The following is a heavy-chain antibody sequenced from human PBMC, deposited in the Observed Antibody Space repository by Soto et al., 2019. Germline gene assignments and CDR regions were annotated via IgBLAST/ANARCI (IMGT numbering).Heavy chain of an antibody. J-gene: IGHJ4*02. V-gene: IGHV3-33*03. Sequence: QVQLVESGGGVVQPGRSLRLSCAASGFTFRTYGMHWVRQAPGKGLEWVAVVWHDESQKYYADSVKGRFTVSRDNSKNTRYLQLTSLRAEDTDVYYCVTDGPNWGSGLDDYWGQGTLVIVSS. CDR2: VWHDESQK. CDR1: GFTFRTYG. D-gene: IGHD7-27*01. CDR3: VTDGPNWGSGLDDY.